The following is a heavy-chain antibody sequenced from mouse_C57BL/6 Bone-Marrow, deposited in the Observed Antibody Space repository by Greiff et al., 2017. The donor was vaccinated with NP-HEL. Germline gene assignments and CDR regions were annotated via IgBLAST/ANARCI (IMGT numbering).Heavy chain of an antibody. D-gene: IGHD3-2*02. CDR1: GFTFSDAW. V-gene: IGHV6-6*01. J-gene: IGHJ3*01. CDR3: TRRDSSGPFAY. Sequence: EVMLVESGGGLVQPGGSMKLSCAASGFTFSDAWMDWVRQSPEKGLEWVAEIRNKANNHATYYAESVKGRFTISRDDSKSSVYLQMNSLRAEDTGIYYCTRRDSSGPFAYWGQGTLVTVSA. CDR2: IRNKANNHAT.